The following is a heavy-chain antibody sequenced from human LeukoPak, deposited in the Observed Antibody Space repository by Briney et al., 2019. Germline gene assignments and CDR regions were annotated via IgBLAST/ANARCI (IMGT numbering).Heavy chain of an antibody. CDR2: IYHGGST. V-gene: IGHV4-4*02. D-gene: IGHD6-19*01. J-gene: IGHJ2*01. CDR3: ARNNGNSSGWYWGYFDL. CDR1: GGSISSSNW. Sequence: SSETLSLTCAVSGGSISSSNWWSWVRQPPGKGLEWIGEIYHGGSTNYNPSLKSRVTISVDKSKNQFSLKLSSVTAADTAVYYCARNNGNSSGWYWGYFDLWGRGTLVTVSS.